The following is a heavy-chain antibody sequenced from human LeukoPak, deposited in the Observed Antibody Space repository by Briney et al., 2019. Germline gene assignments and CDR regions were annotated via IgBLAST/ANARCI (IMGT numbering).Heavy chain of an antibody. J-gene: IGHJ4*02. Sequence: ASVKVSCKASGYTFAGYYMHWIRQAPGQGLEWVGWMHPKSRGTKYAQKFQGRVTMTWDTSISTCCMELSRLTSDDTAVYYCARDSEAVGLSFDYWGQGTLVTVSS. D-gene: IGHD1-26*01. CDR3: ARDSEAVGLSFDY. CDR2: MHPKSRGT. V-gene: IGHV1-2*02. CDR1: GYTFAGYY.